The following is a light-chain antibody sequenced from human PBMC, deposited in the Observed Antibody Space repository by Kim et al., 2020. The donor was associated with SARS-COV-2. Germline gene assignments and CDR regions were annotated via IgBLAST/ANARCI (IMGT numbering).Light chain of an antibody. J-gene: IGLJ1*01. V-gene: IGLV3-19*01. CDR2: GKN. CDR3: NSRDSSGNHYV. Sequence: GQTVRIKCEGDSLRSYYASWYQQKPGQAPVLVIYGKNNRPSGIPDRFSGSSSGNTASLTITGAQAEDEADYYCNSRDSSGNHYVFGTGTKVTVL. CDR1: SLRSYY.